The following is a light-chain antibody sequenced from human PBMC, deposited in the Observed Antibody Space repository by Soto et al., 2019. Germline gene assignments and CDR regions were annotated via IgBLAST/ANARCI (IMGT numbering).Light chain of an antibody. J-gene: IGLJ3*02. CDR1: TSNIGSNV. CDR3: ATWDDSLNGWV. CDR2: NIN. Sequence: QPVLTQPPSASGTPGQRVTISCSGSTSNIGSNVVNWYQQLPGTAPKLLIYNINQRPSGVPDRFSGSKSGTSASLAISGLQSDDEADYYCATWDDSLNGWVFGGGTKLTVL. V-gene: IGLV1-44*01.